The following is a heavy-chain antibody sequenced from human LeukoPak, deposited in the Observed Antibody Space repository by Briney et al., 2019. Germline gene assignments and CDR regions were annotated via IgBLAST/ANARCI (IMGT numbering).Heavy chain of an antibody. D-gene: IGHD3-22*01. CDR1: GYTFTDYY. Sequence: ASVKVSCKASGYTFTDYYMHWVRQAPGQGLEWMGWLNPDSGATDYAQTFQGRVTMTRDTSISTAYMELSRLRSDDTAVYYCARDYYDSSGYYWFDPWGQGTLVTVSS. V-gene: IGHV1-2*02. J-gene: IGHJ5*02. CDR3: ARDYYDSSGYYWFDP. CDR2: LNPDSGAT.